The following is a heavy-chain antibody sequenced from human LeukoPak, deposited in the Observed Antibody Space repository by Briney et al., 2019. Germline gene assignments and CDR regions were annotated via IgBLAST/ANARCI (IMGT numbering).Heavy chain of an antibody. CDR1: CVPISSYY. Sequence: SETLSLPYSVSCVPISSYYWICIRQPPGKGLEGFGYIYYSGSTNYNPSLKSRVTISVDTSKNQFSLKLSSVTAADTAVYYCARYCSGGSCYEDAFDIWGQGTMVTVSS. D-gene: IGHD2-15*01. CDR2: IYYSGST. V-gene: IGHV4-59*01. CDR3: ARYCSGGSCYEDAFDI. J-gene: IGHJ3*02.